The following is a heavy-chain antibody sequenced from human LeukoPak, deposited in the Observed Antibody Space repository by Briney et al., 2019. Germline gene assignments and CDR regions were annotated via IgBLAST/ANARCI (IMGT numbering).Heavy chain of an antibody. CDR1: RYTSTSYG. CDR3: ARVGVVVTANFDY. D-gene: IGHD2-21*02. Sequence: APLKVSCKASRYTSTSYGISWVRQAPGQGLEWMGWISAYNGNTHYAQKLQGRVTMTTDTSTSTASMELRSLRSDDTAVYYCARVGVVVTANFDYWGQGTLVTVSS. CDR2: ISAYNGNT. V-gene: IGHV1-18*01. J-gene: IGHJ4*02.